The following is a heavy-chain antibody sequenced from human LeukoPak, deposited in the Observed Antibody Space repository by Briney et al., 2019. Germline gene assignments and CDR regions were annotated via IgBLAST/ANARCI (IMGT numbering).Heavy chain of an antibody. CDR3: ARGGVHCSSTSCYIAYYYYYYMDV. CDR2: INDSGST. Sequence: PSETLSLTCAVYGGSFSGFYWSWIRQPPGKGLEWIGEINDSGSTNYNPSLKSRVTISVDTSKNQFSLKLSSVTAADTAVYYCARGGVHCSSTSCYIAYYYYYYMDVWGKETTVTVSS. D-gene: IGHD2-2*02. V-gene: IGHV4-34*01. J-gene: IGHJ6*03. CDR1: GGSFSGFY.